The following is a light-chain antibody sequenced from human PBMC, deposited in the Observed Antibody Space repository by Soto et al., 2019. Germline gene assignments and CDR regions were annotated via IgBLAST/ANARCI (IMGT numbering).Light chain of an antibody. Sequence: EIVLTQSPGTLSLSPGERATLSCRASQSVSSSYLAWYQQKPGQAPRLLIYGASSRATGIPDRFSGSGSGKDFTLTISRLEPEDFAVYYCQQYGSSSWPFGQGTKVEIK. V-gene: IGKV3-20*01. CDR2: GAS. J-gene: IGKJ1*01. CDR1: QSVSSSY. CDR3: QQYGSSSWP.